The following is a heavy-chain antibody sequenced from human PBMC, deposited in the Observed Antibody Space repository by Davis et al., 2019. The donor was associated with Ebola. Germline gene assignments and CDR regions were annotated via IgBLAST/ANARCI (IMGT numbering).Heavy chain of an antibody. CDR3: ARGVGAVAGSRFDP. D-gene: IGHD6-19*01. Sequence: SETLSLTCAVYGGSFSDYYWSWIRQPPEKGLDWIGEINPNGITNYNPSLKSRVTISVDTSKNQFSLKLSSVTAADTAVYYCARGVGAVAGSRFDPWGQGTLVTVSS. CDR2: INPNGIT. J-gene: IGHJ5*02. CDR1: GGSFSDYY. V-gene: IGHV4-34*01.